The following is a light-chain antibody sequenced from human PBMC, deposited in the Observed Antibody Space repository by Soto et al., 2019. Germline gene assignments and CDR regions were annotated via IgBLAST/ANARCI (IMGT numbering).Light chain of an antibody. J-gene: IGLJ1*01. CDR2: GNS. CDR1: SSNIGAGYD. Sequence: QSVLTQPPSGSGAPGQRVTICCTGSSSNIGAGYDVHWYQQLPGTAPKLLIYGNSNRPSGVPDRFSGSKSGTSASLAITGLQAEDEADYYCQSYDSSLSGFYVFGTGTKLTVL. V-gene: IGLV1-40*01. CDR3: QSYDSSLSGFYV.